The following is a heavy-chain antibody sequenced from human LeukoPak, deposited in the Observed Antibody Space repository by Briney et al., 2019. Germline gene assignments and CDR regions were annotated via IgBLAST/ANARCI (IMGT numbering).Heavy chain of an antibody. Sequence: ASVKVSCKASGYTFTSYDINWVRQATGQGLEWMGWMNPNSGNTGYAQKFQGRVTITRNTSISTAYMELSSLRSEDTAVYYCARATRSGRGKQLALRFYYYYYMDVWGKGTTVTVSS. J-gene: IGHJ6*03. CDR2: MNPNSGNT. V-gene: IGHV1-8*03. D-gene: IGHD6-6*01. CDR3: ARATRSGRGKQLALRFYYYYYMDV. CDR1: GYTFTSYD.